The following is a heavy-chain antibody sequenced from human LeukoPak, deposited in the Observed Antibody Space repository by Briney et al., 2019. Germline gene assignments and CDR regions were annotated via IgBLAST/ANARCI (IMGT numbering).Heavy chain of an antibody. CDR2: IWYDGSNK. CDR1: GFTFSSYG. V-gene: IGHV3-33*01. D-gene: IGHD2-15*01. Sequence: PGGSLRLSCAASGFTFSSYGMHWVRQAPGKGLEWVAVIWYDGSNKYYADSVKGRFTISRDNSKNTLYLQMNSLKTEDTAVYYCTTDIVVVVDKHWGQGTLVTVSS. CDR3: TTDIVVVVDKH. J-gene: IGHJ4*02.